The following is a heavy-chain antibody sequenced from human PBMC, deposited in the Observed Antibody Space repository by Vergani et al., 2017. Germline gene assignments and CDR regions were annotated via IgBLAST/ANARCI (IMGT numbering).Heavy chain of an antibody. J-gene: IGHJ4*02. Sequence: QVQLVQSGAEVKKPGASVKVSCKASGYTFTSYYMHWVRQAPGQGLEWKGIINPSGGSTSYAQKFQGRVTMTRDTSTSTVYMELSSLRSEDTAVYYCAREQGYCSSTSCHDFDYWGQGTLVTVSS. CDR2: INPSGGST. CDR3: AREQGYCSSTSCHDFDY. D-gene: IGHD2-2*01. V-gene: IGHV1-46*03. CDR1: GYTFTSYY.